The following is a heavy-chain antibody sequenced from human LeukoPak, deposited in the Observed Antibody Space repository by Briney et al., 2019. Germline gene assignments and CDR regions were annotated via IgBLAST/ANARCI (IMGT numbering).Heavy chain of an antibody. CDR1: GFTFSSYS. D-gene: IGHD1-26*01. V-gene: IGHV3-21*01. Sequence: PGGSLRLSCAASGFTFSSYSMNWVRQAPGKGLEWVSSISGSSSYIYYADSVKGRFTISRDNAKNSLYLQMNSLRAEDTAVYYCARMRSGSFGMDYWGQGTLVTVSS. CDR3: ARMRSGSFGMDY. J-gene: IGHJ4*02. CDR2: ISGSSSYI.